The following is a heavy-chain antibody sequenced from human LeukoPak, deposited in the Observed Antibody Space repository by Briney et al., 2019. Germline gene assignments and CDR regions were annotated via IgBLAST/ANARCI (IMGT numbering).Heavy chain of an antibody. V-gene: IGHV3-48*03. J-gene: IGHJ4*02. CDR2: IGSSGTTI. Sequence: PGGSLRLSCAVSGFPFSIYEMNWVRQAPGKGLEWVSNIGSSGTTIYYADSVRGRFSISRDNAKSSLYLQMNSLRVEDTAVYYRALLAVASDFDYWGQGALVTVSS. CDR1: GFPFSIYE. D-gene: IGHD6-19*01. CDR3: ALLAVASDFDY.